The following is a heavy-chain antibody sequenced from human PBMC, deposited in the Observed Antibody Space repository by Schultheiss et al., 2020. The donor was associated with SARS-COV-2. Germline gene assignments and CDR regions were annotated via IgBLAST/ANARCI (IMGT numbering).Heavy chain of an antibody. D-gene: IGHD4-23*01. V-gene: IGHV4-34*11. CDR3: ARARAVISDNYFYYYYMDV. Sequence: GSLRLSCAVYGGSFSGYYWGWIRQPPGKGLEWIGSIYYSGSTYYNPSLKSRVTISVDTSKNQFSLNVGSVTAADTAVYFCARARAVISDNYFYYYYMDVWGTGTTVTVAS. CDR2: IYYSGST. CDR1: GGSFSGYY. J-gene: IGHJ6*03.